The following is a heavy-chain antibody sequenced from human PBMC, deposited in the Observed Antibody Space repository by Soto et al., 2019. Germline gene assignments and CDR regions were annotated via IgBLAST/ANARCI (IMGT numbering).Heavy chain of an antibody. CDR1: GYSITSGHW. J-gene: IGHJ4*02. D-gene: IGHD2-21*02. V-gene: IGHV4-4*02. CDR2: ILHSGGS. CDR3: ARNGDYSLEY. Sequence: SSETLSLTCAVSGYSITSGHWWSWVRQSPDKGLEWIGEILHSGGSTYNPSLRSRVTMSVDKSKNQFSLKLTSVTAADTAVYYCARNGDYSLEYWGQGTLVTVSS.